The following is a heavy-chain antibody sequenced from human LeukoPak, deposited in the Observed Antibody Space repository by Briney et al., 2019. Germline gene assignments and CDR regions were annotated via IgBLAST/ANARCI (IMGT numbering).Heavy chain of an antibody. J-gene: IGHJ2*01. V-gene: IGHV4-38-2*01. Sequence: SETLSLTCAVSGYSISSGYYWGWIRQPPGKGLEWIGSIYHSGSTYYNPSLKSRVTISVDTSKNQFSLKLSSVIAADTAVYYCARKNRLWYFDLWGRGTLVTVSS. CDR1: GYSISSGYY. CDR2: IYHSGST. D-gene: IGHD6-25*01. CDR3: ARKNRLWYFDL.